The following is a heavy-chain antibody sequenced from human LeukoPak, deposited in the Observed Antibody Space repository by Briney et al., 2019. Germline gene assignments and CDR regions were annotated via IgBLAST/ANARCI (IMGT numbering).Heavy chain of an antibody. CDR1: GYTFTNIG. D-gene: IGHD3-3*01. V-gene: IGHV1-18*01. J-gene: IGHJ4*02. CDR3: ARSLHSYDIRGGHCYGY. CDR2: ISTYHDIT. Sequence: ASVKVSCKASGYTFTNIGISWVRQAPGRGLEWMGWISTYHDITDYAQIFHGRVTMTKDTSTATVYMELRSLTSDDTAVYFCARSLHSYDIRGGHCYGYWGQGTLVTVSS.